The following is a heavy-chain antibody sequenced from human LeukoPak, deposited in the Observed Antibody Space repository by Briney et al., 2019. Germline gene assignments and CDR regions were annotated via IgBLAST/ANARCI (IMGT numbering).Heavy chain of an antibody. Sequence: SETLSLICSVSGGFMSNCYWNWPRQPPGKGLEWIGHIYYDGVTAYSPSFKSRVTILVDASKNQVSLKLHSVIGADTAIYYCARGLPGSSWHLGYWGRGALITVSS. CDR3: ARGLPGSSWHLGY. J-gene: IGHJ4*02. D-gene: IGHD6-13*01. CDR2: IYYDGVT. CDR1: GGFMSNCY. V-gene: IGHV4-59*01.